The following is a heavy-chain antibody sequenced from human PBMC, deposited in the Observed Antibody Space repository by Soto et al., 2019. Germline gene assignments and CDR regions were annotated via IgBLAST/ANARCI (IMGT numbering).Heavy chain of an antibody. V-gene: IGHV1-69*01. Sequence: QVQLVQSGAEVKKPGSSVKVSCKASGGTFSSYAISWVRQAPGQGLEWMGGIIPIFGTANYAQKFQGRVTITADEYTSTAYMEVSSLRSEDTAVYYCARVAWSSSYHGYYYYGMDVWGQGTTVTVSS. CDR3: ARVAWSSSYHGYYYYGMDV. D-gene: IGHD6-6*01. J-gene: IGHJ6*02. CDR2: IIPIFGTA. CDR1: GGTFSSYA.